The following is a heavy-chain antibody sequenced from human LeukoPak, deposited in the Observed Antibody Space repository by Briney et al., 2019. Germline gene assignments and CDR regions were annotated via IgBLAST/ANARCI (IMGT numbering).Heavy chain of an antibody. V-gene: IGHV3-53*01. CDR2: IYSGGST. CDR3: ARAIHREYPFDY. Sequence: GGSLRLSCAASGFTVSSNYMSWVRQAPGKGLEWVSVIYSGGSTYYADSVKGRFTISRDNSKNTLYLQMNSLRAEDTAVYYCARAIHREYPFDYWGQGTLVTVSS. D-gene: IGHD2/OR15-2a*01. CDR1: GFTVSSNY. J-gene: IGHJ4*02.